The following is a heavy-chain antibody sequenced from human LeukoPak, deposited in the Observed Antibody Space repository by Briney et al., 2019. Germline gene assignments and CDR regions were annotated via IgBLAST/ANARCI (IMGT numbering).Heavy chain of an antibody. CDR2: ISASGGST. CDR3: ARTIEMATISYFDY. J-gene: IGHJ4*02. V-gene: IGHV3-23*01. D-gene: IGHD5-24*01. Sequence: GGSLRLSCAASGLTFSSYGMSWVRQAPGQGLEWVSGISASGGSTYYADSVKGRFTISRDNSKNSLYLQMNSLRAGDTAVYYCARTIEMATISYFDYWGQGTLVTVSS. CDR1: GLTFSSYG.